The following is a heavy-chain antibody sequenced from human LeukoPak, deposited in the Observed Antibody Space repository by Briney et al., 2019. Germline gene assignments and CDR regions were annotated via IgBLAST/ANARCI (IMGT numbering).Heavy chain of an antibody. D-gene: IGHD3-22*01. CDR2: IVSYSGEI. J-gene: IGHJ4*02. CDR3: AKRYLSWYYYDSSGYFDY. V-gene: IGHV3-11*03. CDR1: GFAFSDSQ. Sequence: GGSLRLSCVASGFAFSDSQMSWIRQSPGKGLEWVAYIVSYSGEIDYADSVKGRFIISRDNAKNTLYLQMNSLRAEDTAVYYCAKRYLSWYYYDSSGYFDYWGQGTLVTVSS.